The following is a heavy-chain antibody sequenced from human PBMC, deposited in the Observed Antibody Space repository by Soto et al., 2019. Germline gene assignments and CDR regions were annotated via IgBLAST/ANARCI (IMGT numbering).Heavy chain of an antibody. Sequence: PSETLSLTCTVSGRSISSYYWSWIRQPPGQGLEWIGYIYYSGSTNYNPSLKSRVTISVDTSKNQFSLKLSSVTAADTAVYYCARRRPYDILTGYYSGRAFDIWGQGTMVTV. J-gene: IGHJ3*02. D-gene: IGHD3-9*01. CDR2: IYYSGST. V-gene: IGHV4-59*01. CDR1: GRSISSYY. CDR3: ARRRPYDILTGYYSGRAFDI.